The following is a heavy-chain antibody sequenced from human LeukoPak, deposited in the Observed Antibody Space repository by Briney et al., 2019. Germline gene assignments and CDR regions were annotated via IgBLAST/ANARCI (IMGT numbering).Heavy chain of an antibody. CDR1: GYSFTSYW. D-gene: IGHD6-13*01. J-gene: IGHJ4*02. CDR2: IYPGDSDT. V-gene: IGHV5-51*01. Sequence: GESLKISCKGSGYSFTSYWIGWVRQMPGKGLEWMGIIYPGDSDTRYSPSFQGQVTISADKSISTADLQWSSLRAEDTAVYYCARDYYSRFVYWGQGTLVTVSS. CDR3: ARDYYSRFVY.